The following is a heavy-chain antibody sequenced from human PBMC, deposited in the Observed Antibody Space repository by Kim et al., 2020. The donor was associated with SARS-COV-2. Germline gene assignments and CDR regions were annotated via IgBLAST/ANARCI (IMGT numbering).Heavy chain of an antibody. CDR2: FDPEDGET. D-gene: IGHD3-3*01. J-gene: IGHJ4*02. Sequence: ASVKVSCKVSGYTLTELSMHWVRQAPGKGLEWMGGFDPEDGETIYAQKFQGRVTMTEDTSTDTAYMDLSSLRSEDTAVYYCATVFAIFGVVYFDYWGQGTLVTVSS. CDR1: GYTLTELS. CDR3: ATVFAIFGVVYFDY. V-gene: IGHV1-24*01.